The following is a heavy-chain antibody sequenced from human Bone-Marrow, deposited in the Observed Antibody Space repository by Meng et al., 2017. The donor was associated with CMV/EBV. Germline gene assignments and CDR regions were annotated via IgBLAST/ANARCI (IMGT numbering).Heavy chain of an antibody. CDR2: INEHGIT. Sequence: SETLSLTCGVHGGSFSGHYWSWIRQSPGMGLEWIGEINEHGITDYNPSLKNRVTISIDTSKIQFSLNLTSMTAADSAVYYCASGRGGGYNPLYWGQGSRVTVSS. J-gene: IGHJ4*02. D-gene: IGHD5-24*01. CDR1: GGSFSGHY. V-gene: IGHV4-34*01. CDR3: ASGRGGGYNPLY.